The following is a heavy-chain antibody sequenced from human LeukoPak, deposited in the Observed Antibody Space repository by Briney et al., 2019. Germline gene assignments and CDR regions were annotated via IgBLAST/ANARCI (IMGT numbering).Heavy chain of an antibody. V-gene: IGHV3-21*01. Sequence: MAGGSLRLSCAASGFTFSSYWMNWVRQAPGKGLEWVSSISSSSSYIYYADSVKGRFTIPRDNAKNSLYLQMNSLRAEDTAVYYCARDVGYFGSGSYPDYFDYWGQGILVTVSS. CDR1: GFTFSSYW. J-gene: IGHJ4*02. D-gene: IGHD3-10*01. CDR3: ARDVGYFGSGSYPDYFDY. CDR2: ISSSSSYI.